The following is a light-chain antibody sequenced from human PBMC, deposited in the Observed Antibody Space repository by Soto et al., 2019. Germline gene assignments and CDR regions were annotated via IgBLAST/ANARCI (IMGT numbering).Light chain of an antibody. Sequence: QSVLTQPASVSGSPGQSITISCTGTGSDISAYNYVSWYQQHPGKAPKLMIYEVGDRPSGLSNRFSGSKSGNTASLTISRLQPEDEADYYCSSYTSNNFYVFGNGTRSPS. V-gene: IGLV2-14*01. CDR3: SSYTSNNFYV. CDR1: GSDISAYNY. CDR2: EVG. J-gene: IGLJ1*01.